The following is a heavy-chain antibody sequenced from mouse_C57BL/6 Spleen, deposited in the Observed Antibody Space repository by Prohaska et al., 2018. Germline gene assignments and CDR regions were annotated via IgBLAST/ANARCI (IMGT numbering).Heavy chain of an antibody. D-gene: IGHD1-1*01. CDR3: TTGSSYFDY. V-gene: IGHV14-4*01. J-gene: IGHJ2*01. Sequence: EVQLQQSGAELVRPGASVKLSCTASGFNIKDDYMHWLKQRPEQGLEWIGWIDPENGENEYASKFQGKATITADTSSNTAYLQISSLTSEDTAVYYRTTGSSYFDYWGQGTTLTVSS. CDR2: IDPENGEN. CDR1: GFNIKDDY.